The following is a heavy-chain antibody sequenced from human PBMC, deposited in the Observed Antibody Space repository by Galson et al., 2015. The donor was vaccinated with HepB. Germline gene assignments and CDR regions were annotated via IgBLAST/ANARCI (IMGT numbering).Heavy chain of an antibody. D-gene: IGHD4-17*01. Sequence: SLRLSCAASGFTFSDYYMSWIRQAPGKGLEWLSYISSSTIYTNYADSVKGRFTISRDNAKNSMYLQMNRLRAEDTAVYYCARVADSDYGDHSHFDSWGQGTLVTVSS. CDR2: ISSSTIYT. CDR1: GFTFSDYY. J-gene: IGHJ4*02. V-gene: IGHV3-11*06. CDR3: ARVADSDYGDHSHFDS.